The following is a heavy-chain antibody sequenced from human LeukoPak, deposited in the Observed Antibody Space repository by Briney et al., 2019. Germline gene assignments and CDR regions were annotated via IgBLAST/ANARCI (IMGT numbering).Heavy chain of an antibody. CDR3: AKDPAPYYYDSSGSYGGSFDY. D-gene: IGHD3-22*01. Sequence: GGSLRLSCAASGFTFSSYAMSWVRQAPGKGLEWVSGISGSGGSTYYADSVKGRFTISRDNSKNTLYLQMNSLRAEDTAVYYCAKDPAPYYYDSSGSYGGSFDYWGQGTLVTVSS. J-gene: IGHJ4*02. CDR1: GFTFSSYA. V-gene: IGHV3-23*01. CDR2: ISGSGGST.